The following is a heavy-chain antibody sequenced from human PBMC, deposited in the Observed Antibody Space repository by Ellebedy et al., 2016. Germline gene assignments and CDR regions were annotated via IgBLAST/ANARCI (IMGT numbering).Heavy chain of an antibody. D-gene: IGHD3-10*01. J-gene: IGHJ4*02. Sequence: GGSLRLXXAASGFTFSSYAMHWVRQAPGKGLEWVAVISYDGSNKYYADSVKGRFTISRDNSKNTLYLQMNSLRAEDTAVYYCARDPSPGVRVPFDYWGQGTLVTVSS. CDR3: ARDPSPGVRVPFDY. CDR1: GFTFSSYA. CDR2: ISYDGSNK. V-gene: IGHV3-30-3*01.